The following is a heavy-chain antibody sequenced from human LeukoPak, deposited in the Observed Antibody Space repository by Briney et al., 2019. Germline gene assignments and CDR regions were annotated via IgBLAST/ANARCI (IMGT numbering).Heavy chain of an antibody. D-gene: IGHD1-26*01. J-gene: IGHJ4*02. Sequence: GASVKVSCKASAYRFIGSYIHWVRQAPGQGLEWMGWINPDSGDTGYADKFQGRVTMTRDTSISTAYMELSRLRSDDTAVYYCARDLGSAVGSYYWGQGTLVTVSS. V-gene: IGHV1-2*02. CDR3: ARDLGSAVGSYY. CDR1: AYRFIGSY. CDR2: INPDSGDT.